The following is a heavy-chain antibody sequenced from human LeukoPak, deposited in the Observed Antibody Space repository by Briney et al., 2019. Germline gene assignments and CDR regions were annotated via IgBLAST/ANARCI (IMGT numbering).Heavy chain of an antibody. J-gene: IGHJ6*03. CDR1: GGSISSGSYY. Sequence: TSETLSLTCTVSGGSISSGSYYWSWIRQPAGKGLEWIGRIYSSGSTNYNPSLKSRVTISLDTSKNQFSLKLSSVTAADTAVYYCARVYDSSGYSHPYYMDVWGKGTTVTVSS. V-gene: IGHV4-61*02. CDR3: ARVYDSSGYSHPYYMDV. CDR2: IYSSGST. D-gene: IGHD3-22*01.